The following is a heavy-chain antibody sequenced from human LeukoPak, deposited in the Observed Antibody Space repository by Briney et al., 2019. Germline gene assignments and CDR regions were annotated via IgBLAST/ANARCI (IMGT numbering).Heavy chain of an antibody. CDR2: NNENP. V-gene: IGHV4-39*07. D-gene: IGHD2-2*01. CDR1: GGAISGSTYY. J-gene: IGHJ4*02. CDR3: ARGRGYCSSTSCSPLYYFDY. Sequence: KASETLSLFCTVSGGAISGSTYYWVWIRQAPGKGLEWIGSNNENPYYNPSLKSRVTISVDTSKNQFSLNLNSVTAADTAVYYCARGRGYCSSTSCSPLYYFDYWGQGTLVTVSS.